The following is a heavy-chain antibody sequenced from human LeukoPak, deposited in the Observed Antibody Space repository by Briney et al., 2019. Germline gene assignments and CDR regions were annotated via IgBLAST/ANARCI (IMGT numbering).Heavy chain of an antibody. V-gene: IGHV4-59*08. J-gene: IGHJ5*01. CDR1: GGSITGFY. CDR3: ARTTTLRGYTDS. D-gene: IGHD2/OR15-2a*01. CDR2: IYHSGIT. Sequence: SETQSLTCTASGGSITGFYWSWIRQPPGKGLEWIGCIYHSGITYHNPSLKNRVTISADTSKNQFSLKLSSVTAADTAVYYCARTTTLRGYTDSWGQGTLVTVSS.